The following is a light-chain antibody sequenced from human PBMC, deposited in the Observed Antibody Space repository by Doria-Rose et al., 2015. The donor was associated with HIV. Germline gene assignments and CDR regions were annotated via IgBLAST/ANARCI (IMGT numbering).Light chain of an antibody. V-gene: IGKV3-20*01. CDR3: HQYGTSWT. Sequence: EIVMTQSPGTLSLSPGERATLSCRASQSFSSTYLAWYQPKPGQAPSLLTYDGSTRATGIPDRFSASGSGTDFTLTINRLEPEDFALYYCHQYGTSWTFGQGTKVEI. CDR2: DGS. J-gene: IGKJ1*01. CDR1: QSFSSTY.